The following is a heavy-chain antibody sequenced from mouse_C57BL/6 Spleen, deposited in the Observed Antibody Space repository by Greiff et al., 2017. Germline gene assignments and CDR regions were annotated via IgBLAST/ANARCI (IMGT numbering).Heavy chain of an antibody. Sequence: DVKLVESEGGLVQPGSSMKLSCTASGFTFSDYYMAWVRQVPEKGLEWVANINYDGSSTYYLDSLKSRFIISRDNAKNILYLQMSSLKSEDTATYYCAREGGNHYFDYWGQGTTLTVSS. V-gene: IGHV5-16*01. CDR2: INYDGSST. CDR3: AREGGNHYFDY. J-gene: IGHJ2*01. CDR1: GFTFSDYY. D-gene: IGHD1-1*02.